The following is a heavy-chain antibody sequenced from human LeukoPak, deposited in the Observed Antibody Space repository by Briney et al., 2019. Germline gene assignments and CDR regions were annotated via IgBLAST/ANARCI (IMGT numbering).Heavy chain of an antibody. V-gene: IGHV3-30-3*01. CDR1: GFTFSSYA. Sequence: GRSLRLSCAASGFTFSSYAMHWVRQAPGKGLEWVAVISYDGSNKYYADSVKGRFTISRDNSKNTLYLQMNSLRAEDTAVYYCARDPDYYDSSGGIDYWGQGTLVTVSS. CDR2: ISYDGSNK. CDR3: ARDPDYYDSSGGIDY. J-gene: IGHJ4*02. D-gene: IGHD3-22*01.